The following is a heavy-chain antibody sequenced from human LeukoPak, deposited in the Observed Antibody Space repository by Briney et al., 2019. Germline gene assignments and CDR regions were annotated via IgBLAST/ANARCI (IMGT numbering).Heavy chain of an antibody. V-gene: IGHV3-30*18. D-gene: IGHD3-10*01. CDR3: AKPYYYGSRSYMDY. CDR2: ISYDGSNT. J-gene: IGHJ4*02. CDR1: GFTFSSYG. Sequence: PGGSLTLSCAASGFTFSSYGMHWVRQAPGKGLEWVAVISYDGSNTYYADSVKGRFTISSDNSKNILYLQMNSLRAEDTAVYYCAKPYYYGSRSYMDYWGQGTLVTVSS.